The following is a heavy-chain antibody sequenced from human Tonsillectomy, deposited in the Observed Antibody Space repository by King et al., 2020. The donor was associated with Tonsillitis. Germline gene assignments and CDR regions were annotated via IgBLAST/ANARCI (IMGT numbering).Heavy chain of an antibody. CDR1: GYTFTDYY. J-gene: IGHJ6*03. Sequence: VQLVQSGPEVKKPGASVKVSCKASGYTFTDYYIQWIRQAPGQGLEWMGWINPSSGVTNYVQKFQGRVTMTRDTSISTAYMELSSLRSDDTAVYYCARRFGYYYYMDVWGKGTTVTVTS. D-gene: IGHD3-3*01. CDR3: ARRFGYYYYMDV. V-gene: IGHV1-2*02. CDR2: INPSSGVT.